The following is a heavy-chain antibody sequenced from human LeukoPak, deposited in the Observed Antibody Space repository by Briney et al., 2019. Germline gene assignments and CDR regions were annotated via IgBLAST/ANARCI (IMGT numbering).Heavy chain of an antibody. CDR1: GGSFSGYY. CDR3: ARQYYGFWSGYYRIFDY. J-gene: IGHJ4*02. Sequence: SETLSLTCAVYGGSFSGYYWSWIRQPPGKGLEWIGEINHSGSTNYNPSLKSRVTISVDTSKNQFSLKLSSVTAADTAVYYCARQYYGFWSGYYRIFDYWGQGTLVTVSS. V-gene: IGHV4-34*01. D-gene: IGHD3-3*01. CDR2: INHSGST.